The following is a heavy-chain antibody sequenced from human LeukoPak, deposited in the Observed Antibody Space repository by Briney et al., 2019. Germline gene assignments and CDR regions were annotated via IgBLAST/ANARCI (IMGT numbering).Heavy chain of an antibody. CDR2: ISGSSSYI. CDR3: ARDRDHFDY. Sequence: PGGSLRLSCAVSGFTFSSYTMNWVRQAPGKGLEWVSSISGSSSYIYYADSVKGRFTISRDNAENSLYLQMNSLRAEDTAVYYCARDRDHFDYWGQGTLVTVSS. J-gene: IGHJ4*02. CDR1: GFTFSSYT. V-gene: IGHV3-21*01.